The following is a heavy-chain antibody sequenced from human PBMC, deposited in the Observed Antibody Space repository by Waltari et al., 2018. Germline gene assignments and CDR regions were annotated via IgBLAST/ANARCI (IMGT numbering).Heavy chain of an antibody. CDR2: MSGSGVST. J-gene: IGHJ4*02. V-gene: IGHV3-23*01. CDR1: GFPFSNYA. Sequence: EVQLLVSGGGLVQPGGALRLSCAVSGFPFSNYAMAWVRQAPGKGLEFVSRMSGSGVSTYYADSVKGRFTISRDNSKNTMYLQMNSPRAEDTAVYYCGAQWEQYDYWGQGTLVTVSS. D-gene: IGHD1-26*01. CDR3: GAQWEQYDY.